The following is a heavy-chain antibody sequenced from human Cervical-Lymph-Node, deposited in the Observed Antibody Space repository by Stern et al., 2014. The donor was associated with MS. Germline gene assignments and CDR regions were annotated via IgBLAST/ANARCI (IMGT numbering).Heavy chain of an antibody. CDR3: ARGYPFFDN. V-gene: IGHV1-2*04. D-gene: IGHD2-15*01. CDR2: IYPNTGVT. CDR1: GYTFTGFF. J-gene: IGHJ4*02. Sequence: QLVQSGAEVKKPGASVKVSCTASGYTFTGFFLHWVRQAPGQGLEWVGWIYPNTGVTKSAQKFQGWVTLTRDTSINTVYMELNRLKSDDTAVFYCARGYPFFDNWGQGTLVTVSS.